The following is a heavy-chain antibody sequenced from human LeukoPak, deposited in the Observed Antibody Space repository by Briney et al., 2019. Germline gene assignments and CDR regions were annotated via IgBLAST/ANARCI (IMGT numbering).Heavy chain of an antibody. Sequence: ASVKVSCKESGYSFTNYYMHWVRQAPGQGHEWMALINPSGGGTNYAQKFQGRVTVTRDTSTGTVYMELSSLRSEDTAVYYCARGDQLLSGAFDIWGQGTMVTVSS. CDR2: INPSGGGT. V-gene: IGHV1-46*01. D-gene: IGHD2-2*01. CDR1: GYSFTNYY. J-gene: IGHJ3*02. CDR3: ARGDQLLSGAFDI.